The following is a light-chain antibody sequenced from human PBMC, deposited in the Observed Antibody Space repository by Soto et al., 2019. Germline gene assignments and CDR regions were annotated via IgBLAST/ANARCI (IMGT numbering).Light chain of an antibody. CDR1: QSVSNNY. CDR3: QQYGSSGT. V-gene: IGKV3-20*01. CDR2: GAS. J-gene: IGKJ1*01. Sequence: EIVLTQSPGTLSLSPGERGTLSCRAIQSVSNNYLAWYQQKPGQAPRLLIYGASNRATGIPDRLSGSGSGTDFTLTISRLEPEDFAVYYCQQYGSSGTFGQGTKVDIK.